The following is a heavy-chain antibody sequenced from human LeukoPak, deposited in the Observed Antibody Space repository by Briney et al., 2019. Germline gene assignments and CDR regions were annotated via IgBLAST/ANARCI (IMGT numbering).Heavy chain of an antibody. J-gene: IGHJ4*02. D-gene: IGHD3-22*01. CDR1: GFTFSNYE. CDR2: ISSSGSSI. CDR3: ARRGWGYDSSEDYFDY. V-gene: IGHV3-48*03. Sequence: GGSLRLSCAASGFTFSNYEMNWVRQAPGKGLEWVSYISSSGSSIYYADSVKGRFTISRDNAKNSLYLQMNSLRAEDTAVYYCARRGWGYDSSEDYFDYWGQGTLVTVSS.